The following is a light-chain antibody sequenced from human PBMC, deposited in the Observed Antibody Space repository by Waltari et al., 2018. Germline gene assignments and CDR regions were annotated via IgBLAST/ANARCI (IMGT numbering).Light chain of an antibody. Sequence: QTALTQTPSVSGSPRHSITLSCIRTTIDFAAYKLVSWCQQHPGKAPKLMFYEVNHRPSGVSNRFSVSKSGNTASLTISGLQTEDEADYYCCSYAGRNTYVFGTGTKVTVL. J-gene: IGLJ1*01. CDR2: EVN. CDR3: CSYAGRNTYV. V-gene: IGLV2-23*02. CDR1: TIDFAAYKL.